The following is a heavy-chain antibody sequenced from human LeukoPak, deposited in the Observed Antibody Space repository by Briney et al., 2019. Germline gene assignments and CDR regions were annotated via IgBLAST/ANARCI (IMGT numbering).Heavy chain of an antibody. V-gene: IGHV3-23*01. CDR3: AKARILPLGGYYYVDAFDI. D-gene: IGHD3-22*01. CDR1: GFTFSSYA. Sequence: GGSLRLSCAGSGFTFSSYAMTWVRQAPGKGLEWVSTMTSGDNTYYADSVKGRFTISRDNSKNTLYLQMSSLRDEDTAVYYCAKARILPLGGYYYVDAFDIWGQGTMVTVSS. CDR2: MTSGDNT. J-gene: IGHJ3*02.